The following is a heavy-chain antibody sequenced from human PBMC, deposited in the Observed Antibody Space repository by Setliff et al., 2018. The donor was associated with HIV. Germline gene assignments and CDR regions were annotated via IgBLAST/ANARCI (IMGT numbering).Heavy chain of an antibody. Sequence: SETLSLTCTVSGGSIRSGSYHWTWIRQPAGKGPEWIGHIYTNGYTNYNPSLKSRVTISVDTSRDQFSLRLKYVTPADTAVYFCAKQPGGHSFFDSWGQGTLVTVSS. CDR1: GGSIRSGSYH. D-gene: IGHD2-21*01. V-gene: IGHV4-61*09. J-gene: IGHJ4*02. CDR3: AKQPGGHSFFDS. CDR2: IYTNGYT.